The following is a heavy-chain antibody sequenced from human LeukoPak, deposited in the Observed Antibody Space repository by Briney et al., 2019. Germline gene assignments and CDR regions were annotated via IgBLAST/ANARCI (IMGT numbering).Heavy chain of an antibody. D-gene: IGHD7-27*01. CDR1: GGSISSYY. Sequence: SETLSLTCTVSGGSISSYYWSWIRQPPGKGLEWIGYIYYSGSTNYNPSLKSRVTISVDTSKNQFSLKLSSVTAADTAVYYCARESLGLAFDIWGQGTMVTVSS. V-gene: IGHV4-59*01. CDR2: IYYSGST. J-gene: IGHJ3*02. CDR3: ARESLGLAFDI.